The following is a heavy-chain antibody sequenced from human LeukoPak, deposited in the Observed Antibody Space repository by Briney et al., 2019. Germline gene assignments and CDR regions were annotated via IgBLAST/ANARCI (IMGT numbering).Heavy chain of an antibody. D-gene: IGHD6-19*01. V-gene: IGHV3-74*01. J-gene: IGHJ4*02. CDR2: IHNDGDGP. CDR1: GFTFRNYW. CDR3: ATKQWLAPPPDS. Sequence: PGGSLRLSCAASGFTFRNYWMHWVRHAPGKGLVWVAHIHNDGDGPTYADSVKGRFTVSRDNADNTMFLQMNSVRDEDTAVYYCATKQWLAPPPDSWGQGTPVTVSS.